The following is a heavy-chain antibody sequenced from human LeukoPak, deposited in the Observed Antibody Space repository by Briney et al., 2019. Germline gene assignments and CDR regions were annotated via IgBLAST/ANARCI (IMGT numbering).Heavy chain of an antibody. CDR1: GGSISNYY. CDR3: ARDSDKQPNWFDP. Sequence: ASETPSLTCTVSGGSISNYYWSCIRQPAGKGLEWIGRMYSSGSTNYNPSLKSRVTMLADTSKNQLSLKLTSATAADTAVYYCARDSDKQPNWFDPWGQGTLVTVSS. CDR2: MYSSGST. V-gene: IGHV4-4*07. D-gene: IGHD1/OR15-1a*01. J-gene: IGHJ5*02.